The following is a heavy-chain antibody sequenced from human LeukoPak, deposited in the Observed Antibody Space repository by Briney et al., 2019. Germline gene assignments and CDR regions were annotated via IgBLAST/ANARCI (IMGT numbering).Heavy chain of an antibody. CDR1: GGSFSGYY. CDR2: INHSGST. Sequence: SETLSLTCAVYGGSFSGYYWSWIRQPPGKGLEWIGEINHSGSTNYNPSLKSRVTISVDTSKNQFSLKLSSVTAADTAVYYCARGGSYYDFCSGYLSDDYWGQGTLVTVSS. D-gene: IGHD3-3*01. V-gene: IGHV4-34*01. CDR3: ARGGSYYDFCSGYLSDDY. J-gene: IGHJ4*02.